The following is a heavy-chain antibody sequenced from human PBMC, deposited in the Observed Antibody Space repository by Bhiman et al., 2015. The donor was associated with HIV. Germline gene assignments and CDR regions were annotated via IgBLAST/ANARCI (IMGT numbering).Heavy chain of an antibody. V-gene: IGHV3-49*04. J-gene: IGHJ4*02. Sequence: EVQLVESGGGLVQAGRSLRLSCTASGFTFADYPLSWVRQAPGKGLEWVGFIRSIAYGGTTEYAASVKGRFTISRDDSKSIAYLQMNSLKTEDTAVYYCTRGKKWLQGSFDYWGQGTLVTVSS. CDR2: IRSIAYGGTT. D-gene: IGHD5-24*01. CDR1: GFTFADYP. CDR3: TRGKKWLQGSFDY.